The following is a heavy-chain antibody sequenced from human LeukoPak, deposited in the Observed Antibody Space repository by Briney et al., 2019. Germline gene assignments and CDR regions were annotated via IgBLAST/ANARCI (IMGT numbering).Heavy chain of an antibody. V-gene: IGHV4-39*07. CDR2: IYYSGST. Sequence: PSETLSLTCTVSGGSISSSSYYWGWIRQPPGKGLGWIGSIYYSGSTYYNPSLNSRVTISVDTSKNQFSLKLSSVTAADTAVYYCARKYYYMDVWGKGTTDTVSS. CDR1: GGSISSSSYY. CDR3: ARKYYYMDV. J-gene: IGHJ6*03.